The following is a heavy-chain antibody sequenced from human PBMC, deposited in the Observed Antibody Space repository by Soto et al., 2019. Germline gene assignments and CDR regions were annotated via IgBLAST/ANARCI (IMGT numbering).Heavy chain of an antibody. Sequence: QVQLQQWGAGLLKPSETLSLTCAVYGGSFSGYYWSWIRQPPGKGLEWIGEINHSGSTNYNPSLKSRVTMSVDTSKNQFSLKLRSVTAADTAVYYCARHGSYGSGSYRRMDVWGKGTTVTVSS. CDR2: INHSGST. D-gene: IGHD3-10*01. V-gene: IGHV4-34*01. CDR3: ARHGSYGSGSYRRMDV. J-gene: IGHJ6*04. CDR1: GGSFSGYY.